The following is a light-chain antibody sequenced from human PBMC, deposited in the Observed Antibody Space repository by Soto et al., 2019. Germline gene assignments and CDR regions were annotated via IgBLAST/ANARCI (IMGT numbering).Light chain of an antibody. CDR2: TVS. CDR1: QTISSNF. CDR3: QQCGSSPWT. V-gene: IGKV3-20*01. J-gene: IGKJ1*01. Sequence: EIVLTQSPGTLSLSPGDTATLSCRASQTISSNFLAWYQQKPGQAPRLLIYTVSTRATGIPDRFSGSGSGTNCTLTISRREPDDFAVYHCQQCGSSPWTFGKGTEVEIK.